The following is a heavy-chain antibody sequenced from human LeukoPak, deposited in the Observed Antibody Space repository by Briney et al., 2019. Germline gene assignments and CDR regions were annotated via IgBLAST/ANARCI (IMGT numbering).Heavy chain of an antibody. CDR2: IIPIFGTA. Sequence: ASVTVSCTASGGTFSSYAISWVRQAPGQGLEWMGGIIPIFGTANYPQKFQGRVTITTDEYTSTAYMELSSLRSEDTAVYYCARSHGITGTPFDYWGQGTLVTVSS. CDR1: GGTFSSYA. V-gene: IGHV1-69*05. CDR3: ARSHGITGTPFDY. J-gene: IGHJ4*02. D-gene: IGHD1-7*01.